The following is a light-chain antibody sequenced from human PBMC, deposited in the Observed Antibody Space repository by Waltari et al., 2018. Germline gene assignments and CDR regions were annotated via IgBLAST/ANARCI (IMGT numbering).Light chain of an antibody. V-gene: IGKV3-15*01. J-gene: IGKJ3*01. CDR1: QSISSN. CDR3: QQYNNWPLF. CDR2: GAS. Sequence: EIVMTQSPATLSVSPGERATLSCRASQSISSNLAWYQQKPGQPPRLLIYGASTRATGIPARFSGSGSGTEFTLTISSPQSEDFAVYYCQQYNNWPLFFGPGTKVDIK.